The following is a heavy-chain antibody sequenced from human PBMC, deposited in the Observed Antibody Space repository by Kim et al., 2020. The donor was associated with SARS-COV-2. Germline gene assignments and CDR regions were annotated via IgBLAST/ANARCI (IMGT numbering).Heavy chain of an antibody. Sequence: GGSLRLSCAASGFTFSSYAMSWVRQAPGKGLEWVSAISGSGGSTYYADSVKGRFTISRDNSKNTLYLQMNSLRAEDTAVYYCAKIPKMGFGSWGYYFDYWGQGTLVTVSS. CDR1: GFTFSSYA. V-gene: IGHV3-23*01. J-gene: IGHJ4*02. D-gene: IGHD6-13*01. CDR2: ISGSGGST. CDR3: AKIPKMGFGSWGYYFDY.